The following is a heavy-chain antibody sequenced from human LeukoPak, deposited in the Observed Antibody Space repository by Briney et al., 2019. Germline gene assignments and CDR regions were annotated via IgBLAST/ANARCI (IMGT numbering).Heavy chain of an antibody. D-gene: IGHD3-10*01. Sequence: GGSLRLSCAASGFTFSNYGMHWVRQAPGKGMEWVAFIRYDGSNKYYADSVKGRFTISRDNSKNTLYLQMNSLRAEDTAVYYCARDYGSGSYYYYYYYYMDVWGKGTTVTVSS. CDR3: ARDYGSGSYYYYYYYYMDV. V-gene: IGHV3-30*02. CDR2: IRYDGSNK. J-gene: IGHJ6*03. CDR1: GFTFSNYG.